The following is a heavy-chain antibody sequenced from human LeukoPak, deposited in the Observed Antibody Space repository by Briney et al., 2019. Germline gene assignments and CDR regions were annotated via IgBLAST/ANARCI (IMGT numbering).Heavy chain of an antibody. Sequence: PGGSLRLSCAASGFTFSSYAMSWVRQAPGKGLEWVSDINGSGGSTYYADSVKGRFTISRDNLKNTLYLQMNSLRAEDTAVYYCAKEQWGGGSCCTDYWGQGTLVTVSS. D-gene: IGHD2-15*01. J-gene: IGHJ4*02. CDR2: INGSGGST. CDR1: GFTFSSYA. V-gene: IGHV3-23*01. CDR3: AKEQWGGGSCCTDY.